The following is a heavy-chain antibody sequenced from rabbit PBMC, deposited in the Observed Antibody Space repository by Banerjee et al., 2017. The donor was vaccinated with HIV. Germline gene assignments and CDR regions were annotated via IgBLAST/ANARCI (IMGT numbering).Heavy chain of an antibody. J-gene: IGHJ6*01. Sequence: QEQLVESGGGLVQPGGSLKLSCKASAFDFSSGGVSWVRQAPGKGLEWISCIAGSSSGFTYSAPWAKGRFPGSKAASTTVTLQMPRLAVADTATYFCARDTGSSFSSYGMDLWGPGTFVSVS. D-gene: IGHD8-1*01. CDR2: IAGSSSGFT. CDR1: AFDFSSGG. CDR3: ARDTGSSFSSYGMDL. V-gene: IGHV1S45*01.